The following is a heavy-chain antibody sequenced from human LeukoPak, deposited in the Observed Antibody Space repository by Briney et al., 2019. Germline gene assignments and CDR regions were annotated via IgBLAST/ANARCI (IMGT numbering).Heavy chain of an antibody. Sequence: PGGSLRLSCAASGFTFSSYSMNWVRQAPGKGLEWVSSISSSSSYIYYADSVKGRFTISRDNAKNSLYLQMNSLRAEDTAVYFWARDNGDYASYDYWGQGTLVTVSS. V-gene: IGHV3-21*01. CDR2: ISSSSSYI. D-gene: IGHD4-17*01. CDR1: GFTFSSYS. J-gene: IGHJ4*02. CDR3: ARDNGDYASYDY.